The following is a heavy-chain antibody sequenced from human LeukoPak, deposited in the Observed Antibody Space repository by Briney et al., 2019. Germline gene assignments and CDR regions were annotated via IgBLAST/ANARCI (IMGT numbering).Heavy chain of an antibody. J-gene: IGHJ4*02. V-gene: IGHV2-5*01. D-gene: IGHD2-8*01. Sequence: SGPTLVNPTQTLTLTCTFSGFSLSTSGVGVGWIRQPPGKALEWLALIYWINDERYSPSLKTRLTIIKDTSKNQVVLTMTNMDPVDSAAYFCAHTISLPHCSYGVCYTIRTFDSWRRGTRDTVST. CDR1: GFSLSTSGVG. CDR3: AHTISLPHCSYGVCYTIRTFDS. CDR2: IYWINDE.